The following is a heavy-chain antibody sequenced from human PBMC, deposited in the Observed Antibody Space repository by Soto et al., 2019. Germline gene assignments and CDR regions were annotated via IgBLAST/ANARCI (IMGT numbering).Heavy chain of an antibody. J-gene: IGHJ4*02. Sequence: PGGSLRLSCAASGFTFSSHAMGWLRQAPGTGPEWVAFVDGSGYDTSYAESVKGRFTVSRDNSDNSLYLHMDSLRAEDTGRYFCAREIFAAAYAAPSAFDLWGPGALVTVSS. V-gene: IGHV3-23*01. D-gene: IGHD2-8*01. CDR1: GFTFSSHA. CDR2: VDGSGYDT. CDR3: AREIFAAAYAAPSAFDL.